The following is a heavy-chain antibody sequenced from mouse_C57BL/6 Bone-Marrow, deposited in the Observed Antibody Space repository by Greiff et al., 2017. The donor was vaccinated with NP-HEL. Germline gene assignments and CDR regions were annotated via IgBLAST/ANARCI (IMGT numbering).Heavy chain of an antibody. V-gene: IGHV14-4*01. D-gene: IGHD1-1*01. CDR2: IDPENGDT. CDR1: GFNIKDDY. J-gene: IGHJ2*01. Sequence: EVQVVESGAELVRPGASVKLSCTASGFNIKDDYMHWVKQRPEQGLEWIGWIDPENGDTEYASKFQGKATITADTSSNTAYLQLSSLTSEDTAVYYCTTPFITTVVATVDYWGQGTTLTVSS. CDR3: TTPFITTVVATVDY.